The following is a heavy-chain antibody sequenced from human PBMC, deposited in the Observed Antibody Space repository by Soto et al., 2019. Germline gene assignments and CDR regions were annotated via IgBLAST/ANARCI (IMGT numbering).Heavy chain of an antibody. CDR2: IWYDGSNK. D-gene: IGHD3-3*01. CDR1: GFTFSSYG. V-gene: IGHV3-33*01. Sequence: GGSLRLSCAASGFTFSSYGMHWVRQAPGKGLEWVAVIWYDGSNKYYADSVKGRFTISRDNSKNTLYLQMNSLRAEDTAVYYCARYQLRFLEWSWFDPWGQGTLVTVSS. J-gene: IGHJ5*02. CDR3: ARYQLRFLEWSWFDP.